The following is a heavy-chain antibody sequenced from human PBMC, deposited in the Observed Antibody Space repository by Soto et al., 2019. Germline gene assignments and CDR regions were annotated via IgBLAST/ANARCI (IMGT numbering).Heavy chain of an antibody. CDR1: GGSISSGDYY. J-gene: IGHJ4*02. CDR3: ARVGYDFWSGSTSGLDF. Sequence: SETLSLTCTVSGGSISSGDYYWSWIRQPPGKGLEWIGYIYYSGTTYYSPSLKSRVTISLDTSKNQLSLRLSSVTAADTAVYYCARVGYDFWSGSTSGLDFWGQGTLVTFSS. D-gene: IGHD3-3*01. V-gene: IGHV4-30-4*01. CDR2: IYYSGTT.